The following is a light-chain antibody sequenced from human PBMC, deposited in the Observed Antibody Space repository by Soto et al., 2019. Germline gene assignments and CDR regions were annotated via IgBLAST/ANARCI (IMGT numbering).Light chain of an antibody. Sequence: QSVLTQSPSASATPGQRVTISCSGGRSNIGTYAVNWYQQLPGTAPTLLIFRNHQRPSAVADRFSGSKSGTSASLAISGPQSEDEADYYCAAWDDSRRAVVFGGGTKLTVL. CDR1: RSNIGTYA. CDR2: RNH. CDR3: AAWDDSRRAVV. J-gene: IGLJ2*01. V-gene: IGLV1-44*01.